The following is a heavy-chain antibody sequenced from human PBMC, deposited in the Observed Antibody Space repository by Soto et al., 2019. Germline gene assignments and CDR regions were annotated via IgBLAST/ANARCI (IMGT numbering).Heavy chain of an antibody. CDR2: INHSGST. Sequence: QVQLQQWGAGLLKPSETLSLTCAVYGGSFSGYYWSWIRQPPGKGLEWIGEINHSGSTNYNPSLKRRVTISVDTSKNQFSLKLSSVTAADTAVYYCARGGGYYGSGSYYSYYYYYMDVWGKGTTVTVSS. V-gene: IGHV4-34*01. CDR1: GGSFSGYY. CDR3: ARGGGYYGSGSYYSYYYYYMDV. J-gene: IGHJ6*03. D-gene: IGHD3-10*01.